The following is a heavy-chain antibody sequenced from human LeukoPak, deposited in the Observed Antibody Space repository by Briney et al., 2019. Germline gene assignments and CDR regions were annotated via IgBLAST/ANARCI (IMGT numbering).Heavy chain of an antibody. J-gene: IGHJ2*01. Sequence: SETLSLTCTISGGSISSYYWSWIRQPPGKGLEWIGYIYYSGSTNYNPSLKSRVTISVDTSKNQFSLKLSSVTAADTAVYYCARLTYCSSTSCYPYDLWGRGTLVTVSS. V-gene: IGHV4-59*01. CDR2: IYYSGST. CDR1: GGSISSYY. D-gene: IGHD2-2*01. CDR3: ARLTYCSSTSCYPYDL.